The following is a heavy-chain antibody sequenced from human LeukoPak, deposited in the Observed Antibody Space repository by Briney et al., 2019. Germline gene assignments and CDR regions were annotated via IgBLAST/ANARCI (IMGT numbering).Heavy chain of an antibody. J-gene: IGHJ4*02. CDR2: IYYSGST. Sequence: PSQTLSLTCTVSGGSISSGGYYWSWIRQHPGKGLEWIGYIYYSGSTYYNPSLKSRVTISVDTSKNQFSLKLSSVTAADTAVYYCARDSARYCSGGSWYPAGIGYWGQGTLVTVSS. CDR1: GGSISSGGYY. D-gene: IGHD2-15*01. CDR3: ARDSARYCSGGSWYPAGIGY. V-gene: IGHV4-31*03.